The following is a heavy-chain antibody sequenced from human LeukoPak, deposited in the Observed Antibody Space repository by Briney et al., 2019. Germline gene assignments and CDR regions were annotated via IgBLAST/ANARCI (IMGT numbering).Heavy chain of an antibody. CDR1: GYSFTSYW. V-gene: IGHV5-51*01. CDR2: IYTGESDT. CDR3: ARRGVGGVVFDY. J-gene: IGHJ4*02. Sequence: GEALKTSWRSSGYSFTSYWIGWVRHMPGKGLEWGGIIYTGESDTRYSPFCQGQVTISADKFIATAYPQCSLLKACATAMYSCARRGVGGVVFDYWGQGTLVRVSS. D-gene: IGHD3-16*01.